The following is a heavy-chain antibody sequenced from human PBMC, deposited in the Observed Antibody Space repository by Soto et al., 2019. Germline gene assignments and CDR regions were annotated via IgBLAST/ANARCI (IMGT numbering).Heavy chain of an antibody. CDR3: ARDPRSITGTTSAEDFQH. CDR2: IIPIFGIT. Sequence: QAQLMQSGAEVKEPGSSVKVSCKASGGTFSGYAISWVRQAPGKGLEWLGGIIPIFGITNYAQKFQNRLTIAADESSATVYMDLRRLTSEDSAIYYCARDPRSITGTTSAEDFQHWGQGTLVSVS. V-gene: IGHV1-69*01. J-gene: IGHJ1*01. CDR1: GGTFSGYA. D-gene: IGHD1-1*01.